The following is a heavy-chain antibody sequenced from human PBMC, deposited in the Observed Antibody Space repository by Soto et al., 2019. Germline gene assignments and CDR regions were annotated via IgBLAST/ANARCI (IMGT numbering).Heavy chain of an antibody. CDR2: IYPGDSDT. J-gene: IGHJ6*03. V-gene: IGHV5-51*01. Sequence: GESLKISCKGSGYSFTSYWIGWVRQMPGKGLEWMGIIYPGDSDTRYSPSFQGQVTISADKSISTAYLQWSSLKASDTAMYYCARRRGSSSFHSAGEPAYYMDVWGKGTTVTVSS. CDR1: GYSFTSYW. CDR3: ARRRGSSSFHSAGEPAYYMDV. D-gene: IGHD6-6*01.